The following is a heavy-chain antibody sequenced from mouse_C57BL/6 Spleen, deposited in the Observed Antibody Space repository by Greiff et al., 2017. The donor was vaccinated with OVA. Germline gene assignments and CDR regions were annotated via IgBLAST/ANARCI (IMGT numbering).Heavy chain of an antibody. Sequence: QVQLQQSGPELVKPGASVKISCKASGYAFSSSWMNWVKQRPGKGLEWIGRIYPGDGDTNYNGKFKGKATLTADKSSSTAYMQLSSLTSEDSAVYFCAREEGHDGYPYYAMDYWGQGTSVTVSS. D-gene: IGHD2-3*01. CDR2: IYPGDGDT. V-gene: IGHV1-82*01. J-gene: IGHJ4*01. CDR1: GYAFSSSW. CDR3: AREEGHDGYPYYAMDY.